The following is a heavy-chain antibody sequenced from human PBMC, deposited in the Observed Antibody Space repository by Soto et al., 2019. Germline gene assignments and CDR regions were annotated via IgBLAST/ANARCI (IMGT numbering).Heavy chain of an antibody. CDR1: GGSISSGGYS. J-gene: IGHJ4*02. V-gene: IGHV4-30-2*01. Sequence: SETLSLTCAVSGGSISSGGYSWSWIRQPPGKGLEWIGYIYHSGSTYCNPSLKSRVTISVDRSKNQFSLKLSSVTAADTAVYYCASLTAISGYYFDYWGQGTLVTVSS. CDR2: IYHSGST. D-gene: IGHD2-21*02. CDR3: ASLTAISGYYFDY.